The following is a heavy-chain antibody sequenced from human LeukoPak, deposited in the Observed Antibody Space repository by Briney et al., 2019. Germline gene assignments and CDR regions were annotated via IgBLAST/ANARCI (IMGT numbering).Heavy chain of an antibody. V-gene: IGHV1-2*02. J-gene: IGHJ4*02. CDR3: ARDGALSSGWAFDY. CDR2: INPNSGGT. Sequence: ASVKVSCKASGYTFTGYYMHWVRQAPGQGLEWMGWINPNSGGTNYAQKFQGRVTITRDTSVSTAYMELSSLRSEDTAVYYCARDGALSSGWAFDYWGQGTLVTVSS. D-gene: IGHD6-19*01. CDR1: GYTFTGYY.